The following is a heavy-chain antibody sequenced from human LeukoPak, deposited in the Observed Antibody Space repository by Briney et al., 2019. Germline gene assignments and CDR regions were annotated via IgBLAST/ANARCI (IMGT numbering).Heavy chain of an antibody. CDR1: GFTFNSYT. CDR2: ISYDGTNK. D-gene: IGHD2-2*01. V-gene: IGHV3-30-3*01. J-gene: IGHJ4*02. CDR3: AKDQPAAYFDY. Sequence: GSLRLSCAASGFTFNSYTMPWVRQAPGKGLEWVAVISYDGTNKHYADSVKGRFTISRDNSKNTLYLQMNSLRAEDTAVYYCAKDQPAAYFDYWGQGSLVTVSS.